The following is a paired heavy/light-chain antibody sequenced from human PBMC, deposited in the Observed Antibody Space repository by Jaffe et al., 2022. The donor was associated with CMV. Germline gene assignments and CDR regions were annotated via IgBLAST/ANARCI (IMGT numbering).Light chain of an antibody. CDR3: AAWDDSLNGPGVV. CDR1: SSNIGSNT. CDR2: SNN. V-gene: IGLV1-44*01. Sequence: QSVLTQPPSASGTPGQRVTISCSGSSSNIGSNTVNWYQQLPGTAPKLLIYSNNQRPSGVPDRFSGSKSGTSASLAISGLQSEDEADYYCAAWDDSLNGPGVVFGGGTKLTVL. J-gene: IGLJ2*01.
Heavy chain of an antibody. J-gene: IGHJ6*02. CDR1: GGSVSSGSYY. CDR2: IYYSGST. CDR3: ARDRPPYDSSGLYYYYGMDV. D-gene: IGHD3-22*01. Sequence: QVQLQESGPGLVKPSETLSLTCTVSGGSVSSGSYYWSWIRQPPGKGLEWIGYIYYSGSTNYNPSLKSRVTISVDTSKNQFSLKLSSVTAADTAVYYCARDRPPYDSSGLYYYYGMDVWGQGTTVTVSS. V-gene: IGHV4-61*01.